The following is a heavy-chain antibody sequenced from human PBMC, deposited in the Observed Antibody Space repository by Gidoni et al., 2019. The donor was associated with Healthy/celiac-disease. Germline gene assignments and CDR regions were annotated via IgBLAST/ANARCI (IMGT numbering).Heavy chain of an antibody. CDR1: GFPFSSYS. D-gene: IGHD6-19*01. CDR2: ISSSSSYI. V-gene: IGHV3-21*01. CDR3: ARKEGYSSGWYGGY. J-gene: IGHJ4*02. Sequence: EVQLVESGGGLVKPGGSLRLSCSASGFPFSSYSMNWVRQAPGKGLEWVSSISSSSSYIYYADSVKGRFTISRDNAKNSLYLQMNSLRAEDTAVYYCARKEGYSSGWYGGYWGQGTLVTVSS.